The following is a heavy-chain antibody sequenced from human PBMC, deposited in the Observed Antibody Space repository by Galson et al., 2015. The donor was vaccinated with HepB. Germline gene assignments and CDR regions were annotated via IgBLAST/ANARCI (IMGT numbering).Heavy chain of an antibody. D-gene: IGHD5/OR15-5a*01. Sequence: TLSLTCTVSGGSISSGSFHWTWIRQYPGKGLEWIGYIDYSGSTYYNPSLKSRVIISIDTSKNQFSLNLNSVTAAETAVYLCARERLSTTRLDNWGQGTLVTVSS. CDR1: GGSISSGSFH. V-gene: IGHV4-31*03. CDR2: IDYSGST. CDR3: ARERLSTTRLDN. J-gene: IGHJ4*02.